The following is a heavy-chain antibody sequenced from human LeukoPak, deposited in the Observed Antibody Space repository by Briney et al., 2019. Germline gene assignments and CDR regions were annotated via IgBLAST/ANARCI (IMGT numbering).Heavy chain of an antibody. CDR1: GGTFSSYA. V-gene: IGHV1-69*05. CDR2: IIPIFGTA. J-gene: IGHJ5*02. D-gene: IGHD3-3*01. Sequence: SVKVSCNASGGTFSSYAISWVRQAPGQGLELMGGIIPIFGTANYAQKFQGRVTITTDESTSTAYMELSSLRSEDTAVYYCARDHHYDFWSGYYSWGQGTLVIVSS. CDR3: ARDHHYDFWSGYYS.